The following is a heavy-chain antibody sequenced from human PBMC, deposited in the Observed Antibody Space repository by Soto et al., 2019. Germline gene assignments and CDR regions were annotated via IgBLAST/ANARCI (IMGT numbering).Heavy chain of an antibody. CDR1: GGSISSGDYY. J-gene: IGHJ6*02. CDR2: IYYSGST. Sequence: SETLSLTCTVSGGSISSGDYYWSWIRQPPGKGLEWIGYIYYSGSTYYNPSLKSRVTISVDTSKNQFSLKLSSVTAADTAVYYCARERVVLVPAAKFPDDYYYYGMDVWGQGTTVTVSS. D-gene: IGHD2-2*01. V-gene: IGHV4-30-4*01. CDR3: ARERVVLVPAAKFPDDYYYYGMDV.